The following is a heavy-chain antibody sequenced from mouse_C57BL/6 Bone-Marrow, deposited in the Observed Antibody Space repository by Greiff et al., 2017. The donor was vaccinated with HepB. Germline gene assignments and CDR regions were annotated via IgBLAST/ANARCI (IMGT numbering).Heavy chain of an antibody. Sequence: EVKLVESGPGLAKPSQTLSLTCSVTGYSITSDYWNWIRKFPGNKLEYMGYISYSGSTYYNPSLKSRISITRDTSKNQYYLQLNSVTTEDTATYYCARSAYGYNYAMDYWGQGTSVTVSS. CDR2: ISYSGST. CDR3: ARSAYGYNYAMDY. V-gene: IGHV3-8*01. J-gene: IGHJ4*01. D-gene: IGHD2-2*01. CDR1: GYSITSDY.